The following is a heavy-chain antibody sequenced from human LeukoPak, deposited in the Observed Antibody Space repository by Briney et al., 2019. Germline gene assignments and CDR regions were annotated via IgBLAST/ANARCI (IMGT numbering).Heavy chain of an antibody. V-gene: IGHV3-48*01. Sequence: GGSLRLSCAASGFTFSSYSMNWVRQAPGKGLEWVSYISSSSSTIYYADSVKGRFTISRDSAKNSLYLQMNSLRAEDTAVYYCAREARRWTTIFGVVPNWFDPWGQGTLVTVSS. CDR3: AREARRWTTIFGVVPNWFDP. D-gene: IGHD3-3*01. J-gene: IGHJ5*02. CDR1: GFTFSSYS. CDR2: ISSSSSTI.